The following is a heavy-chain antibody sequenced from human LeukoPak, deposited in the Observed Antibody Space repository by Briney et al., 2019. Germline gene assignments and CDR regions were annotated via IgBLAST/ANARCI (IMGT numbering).Heavy chain of an antibody. D-gene: IGHD2-2*01. CDR1: GFTFSSYA. J-gene: IGHJ4*02. CDR2: ISYDGSNK. CDR3: ARDSAYCSSTSCYSGWVY. Sequence: PGRSLRLSCAASGFTFSSYAMHWVRQAPGKGLEWVAVISYDGSNKYYADSVKGRFTISRDNSKNTLYLQMNSLRAEDTAVYYCARDSAYCSSTSCYSGWVYWGQGTLVTVSS. V-gene: IGHV3-30-3*01.